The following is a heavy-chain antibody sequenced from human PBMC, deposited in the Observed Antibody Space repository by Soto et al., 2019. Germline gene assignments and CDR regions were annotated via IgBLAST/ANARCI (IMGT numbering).Heavy chain of an antibody. J-gene: IGHJ6*02. V-gene: IGHV3-23*01. CDR1: GFTFSSYA. CDR2: IRGTGDTT. Sequence: EVQLLESGGGLVQRGGSLRLSCTASGFTFSSYAMTWVRQAPGKGLEWVSVIRGTGDTTYYADSVKGRFTISRDNSKNTLYLQMSSLRAEDTAIYYCAKQQGPGTPYYYAMDVWGQGTTVTVSS. D-gene: IGHD1-1*01. CDR3: AKQQGPGTPYYYAMDV.